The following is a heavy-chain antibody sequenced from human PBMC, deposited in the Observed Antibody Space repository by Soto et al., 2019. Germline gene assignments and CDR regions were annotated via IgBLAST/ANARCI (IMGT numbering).Heavy chain of an antibody. J-gene: IGHJ3*02. CDR2: ISTDSGYI. Sequence: QVQLVESGGGLVKPGGSLRLSCAVSGFSFSDYSMSWIRQAPGKGLEWLSYISTDSGYIQYADSVKGRFAISRDNAKNTLFLQMNSLRAEDTAVYYCAGSNYAFAFNIWGQGTLVTVSS. V-gene: IGHV3-11*06. D-gene: IGHD3-3*01. CDR1: GFSFSDYS. CDR3: AGSNYAFAFNI.